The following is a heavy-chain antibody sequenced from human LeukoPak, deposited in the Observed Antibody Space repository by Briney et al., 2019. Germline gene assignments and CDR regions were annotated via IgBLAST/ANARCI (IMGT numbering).Heavy chain of an antibody. CDR1: GASISAFH. CDR3: ARKDGDY. Sequence: SETLSLTCTVSGASISAFHWAWFRQPAGKGLEWIGLIYSSGSTLFNPSLKSRVAMSVDLTKNQLSLKLTSVTAADTAMYYCARKDGDYWGRGTLVTVSS. V-gene: IGHV4-4*07. CDR2: IYSSGST. J-gene: IGHJ4*02.